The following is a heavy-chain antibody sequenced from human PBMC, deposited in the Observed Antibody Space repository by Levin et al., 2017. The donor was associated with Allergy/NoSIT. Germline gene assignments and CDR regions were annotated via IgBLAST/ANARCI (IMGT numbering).Heavy chain of an antibody. CDR1: GYNFPTYW. V-gene: IGHV5-51*01. J-gene: IGHJ4*02. CDR3: AREAAGSYYGY. CDR2: IYPGDSDT. D-gene: IGHD3-10*01. Sequence: GGSLRLSCKTSGYNFPTYWIVWVRQMPGKGLEWMGTIYPGDSDTIYSPSFQGQVTISVDTSTTTAYLQWSSLKASDTAIYYCAREAAGSYYGYWGQGTLVTVSS.